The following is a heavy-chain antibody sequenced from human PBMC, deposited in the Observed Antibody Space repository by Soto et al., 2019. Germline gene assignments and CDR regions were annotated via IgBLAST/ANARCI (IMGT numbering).Heavy chain of an antibody. D-gene: IGHD2-15*01. CDR2: MNPNSGNT. CDR3: ARGGGGVVVAAQNQAYYYYYGMDV. Sequence: GASVKVSCKASGYTFTSYDINWVRQATGQGLEWMGWMNPNSGNTGYAQKFQGRVTMTRNTSISTAYMELSSLRSEDTAVYYCARGGGGVVVAAQNQAYYYYYGMDVWGQGTTVTVS. J-gene: IGHJ6*02. V-gene: IGHV1-8*01. CDR1: GYTFTSYD.